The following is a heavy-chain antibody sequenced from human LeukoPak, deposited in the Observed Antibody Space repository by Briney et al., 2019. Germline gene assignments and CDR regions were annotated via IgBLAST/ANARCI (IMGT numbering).Heavy chain of an antibody. Sequence: ASVKVSCKASGYTFTSYAMHWVRQAPGQRLEWMGWINAGNGNTKYSQKFQGRVTITRDTSASTAYMELSSLRPEDTAVYYCARDPELTYYYGSGSYRSTQDDYWGQGTLVTVSS. J-gene: IGHJ4*02. CDR3: ARDPELTYYYGSGSYRSTQDDY. D-gene: IGHD3-10*01. CDR2: INAGNGNT. V-gene: IGHV1-3*01. CDR1: GYTFTSYA.